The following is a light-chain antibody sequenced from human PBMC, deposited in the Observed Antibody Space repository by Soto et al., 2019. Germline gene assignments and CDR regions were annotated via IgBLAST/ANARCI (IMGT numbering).Light chain of an antibody. V-gene: IGKV3-15*01. CDR1: QNISSN. J-gene: IGKJ1*01. CDR2: GAS. CDR3: QQYNNWLWT. Sequence: EIVMTQSPATLSVSPGERATLSCRASQNISSNLAWYQQKPGQAPRVLIDGASTRATGIPARFSGSGYGTDFTLTNSSLQSEDFAVYYCQQYNNWLWTFGQGTKVEIK.